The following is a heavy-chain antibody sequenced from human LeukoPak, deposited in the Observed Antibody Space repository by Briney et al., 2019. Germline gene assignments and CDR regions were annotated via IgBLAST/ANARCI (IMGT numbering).Heavy chain of an antibody. V-gene: IGHV4-61*01. CDR1: GGSVSRDSYY. CDR3: ARDAGYGMDV. CDR2: IYYSGST. Sequence: PSETLSLTCTVSGGSVSRDSYYWSWIRQPPGKGLEWIGYIYYSGSTNYNPSLKSRVTISVDTSKNQVSLTVRSVTAADTAVYYCARDAGYGMDVWGQGTTVTVSS. J-gene: IGHJ6*02.